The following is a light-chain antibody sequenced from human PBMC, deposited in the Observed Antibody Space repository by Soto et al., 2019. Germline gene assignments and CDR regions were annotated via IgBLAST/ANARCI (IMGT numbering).Light chain of an antibody. J-gene: IGKJ4*01. CDR2: DAS. CDR1: QSISSW. Sequence: DIQMTQSPSTLSASVGDRLTMSCRPSQSISSWLAWYQQKPGKAPKLLIFDASSLESGTPSRFSGRRSGTQFTLTINGLQPDDFATYYCQQYDNYKPLTFGGGTKVDIK. V-gene: IGKV1-5*01. CDR3: QQYDNYKPLT.